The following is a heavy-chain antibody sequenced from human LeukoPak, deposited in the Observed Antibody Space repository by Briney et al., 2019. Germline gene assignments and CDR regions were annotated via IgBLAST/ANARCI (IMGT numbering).Heavy chain of an antibody. V-gene: IGHV4-61*05. J-gene: IGHJ5*02. CDR2: IYYSGST. Sequence: SKTLSLTCTVSGGSISSSSYYWGWIRQPPGKGLEWIGYIYYSGSTNYNPSLKSRVTISVDTSKNQFSLKLSSVTAADTAVYYCARGHQRFRGFGFDPWGQGTLVTVSS. D-gene: IGHD2-2*01. CDR1: GGSISSSSYY. CDR3: ARGHQRFRGFGFDP.